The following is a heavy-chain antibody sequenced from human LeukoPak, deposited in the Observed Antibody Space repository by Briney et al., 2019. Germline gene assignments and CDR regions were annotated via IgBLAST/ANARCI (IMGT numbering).Heavy chain of an antibody. Sequence: SVKVSCKASGGTFSSYVISWVRQAPGQGLEWMGRIIPILGIANYAQRFQGRVTITADKSTTTAYMELSSLRSEDTTVYYCASLGLGYCSGGRCPGYFDLWGRGTLVTVSS. CDR1: GGTFSSYV. CDR3: ASLGLGYCSGGRCPGYFDL. D-gene: IGHD2-15*01. CDR2: IIPILGIA. V-gene: IGHV1-69*04. J-gene: IGHJ2*01.